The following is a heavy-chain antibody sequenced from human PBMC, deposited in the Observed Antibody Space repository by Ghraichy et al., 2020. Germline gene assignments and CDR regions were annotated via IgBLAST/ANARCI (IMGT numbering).Heavy chain of an antibody. CDR3: ARGMAIQYYYYYLDV. CDR1: GESFSGYF. Sequence: SETLSLTCAVYGESFSGYFWNWIRQPPGRGLEWIGEINHSGSTNYNPSLKSRVTISLDTSKNQFSLRLTSVTAADTAVYYCARGMAIQYYYYYLDVWGKGTTVTVSS. CDR2: INHSGST. D-gene: IGHD2-2*02. V-gene: IGHV4-34*01. J-gene: IGHJ6*03.